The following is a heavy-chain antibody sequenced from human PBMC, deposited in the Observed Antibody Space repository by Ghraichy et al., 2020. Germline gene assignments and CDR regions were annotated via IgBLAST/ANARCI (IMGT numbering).Heavy chain of an antibody. D-gene: IGHD2/OR15-2a*01. CDR3: TCRTFYSGEDY. CDR1: GFTFSSYA. J-gene: IGHJ4*02. Sequence: GESLNISCAASGFTFSSYAMSWVRQAPGKGLEWVSAISGSGGSTYYADSVKGRFTISRDNSKNTLYLQMNSLRAEDTAVYYCTCRTFYSGEDYWGQGALVTVSS. CDR2: ISGSGGST. V-gene: IGHV3-23*01.